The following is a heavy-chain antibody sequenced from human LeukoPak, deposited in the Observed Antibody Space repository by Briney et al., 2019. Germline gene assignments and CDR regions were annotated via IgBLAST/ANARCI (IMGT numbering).Heavy chain of an antibody. D-gene: IGHD1-26*01. CDR1: GFTFSSYT. CDR3: AKDLIVGATRHWFDP. V-gene: IGHV3-23*01. CDR2: ISGSGGST. J-gene: IGHJ5*02. Sequence: GGSLRLSCAASGFTFSSYTMSWVRQAPGKGLEWVSAISGSGGSTYHADSVKGRLTISRDNSKNTLYLQMNSLRAEDTAVYYCAKDLIVGATRHWFDPWGQGTLVTVSS.